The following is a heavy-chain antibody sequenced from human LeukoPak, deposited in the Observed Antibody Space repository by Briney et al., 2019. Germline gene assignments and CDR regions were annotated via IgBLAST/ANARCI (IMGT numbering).Heavy chain of an antibody. D-gene: IGHD6-19*01. V-gene: IGHV3-74*01. J-gene: IGHJ5*02. CDR2: INDDGSST. Sequence: PGGSLRLSCAASGFTFSNYWMLWVRQAPGKGLVWVSRINDDGSSTNYADSVKGRFTISRDNAKNTLYLLMNSLTPEDTAVYFCARGGWSGNWFDPWGQGTPVTVSS. CDR1: GFTFSNYW. CDR3: ARGGWSGNWFDP.